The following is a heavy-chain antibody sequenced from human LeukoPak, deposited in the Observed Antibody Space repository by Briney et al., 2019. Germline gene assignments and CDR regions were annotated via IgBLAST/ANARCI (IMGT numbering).Heavy chain of an antibody. Sequence: PGGSLRLSCAASGFTFSSYSMNWVRQAPGKGLEWVSSISSSSSYIYYADSVKGRFTISRDNAKNSLYLQMNSLRAEDTAVYYCARDYGGLNYFDYWGQGTLVTVSS. D-gene: IGHD4-23*01. CDR1: GFTFSSYS. CDR3: ARDYGGLNYFDY. V-gene: IGHV3-21*04. J-gene: IGHJ4*02. CDR2: ISSSSSYI.